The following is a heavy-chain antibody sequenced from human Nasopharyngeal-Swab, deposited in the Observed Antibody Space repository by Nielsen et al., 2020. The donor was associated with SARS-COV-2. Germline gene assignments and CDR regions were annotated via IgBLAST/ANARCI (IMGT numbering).Heavy chain of an antibody. CDR2: IYYSGST. J-gene: IGHJ5*02. CDR1: GGSISSSSYY. CDR3: ARPYYDSSVYDAWFDP. Sequence: SETLSLTCSVSGGSISSSSYYWVWIRQPPGKGLEWIGSIYYSGSTYYNPSLKSRVTISVDTSKNQFSLKLSSVTAADTAVYYCARPYYDSSVYDAWFDPWGQGTLVTVSS. V-gene: IGHV4-39*01. D-gene: IGHD3-22*01.